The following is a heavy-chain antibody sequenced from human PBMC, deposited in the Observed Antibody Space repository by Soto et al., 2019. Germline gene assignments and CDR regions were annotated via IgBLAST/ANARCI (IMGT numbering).Heavy chain of an antibody. V-gene: IGHV3-33*01. Sequence: QVLRVESGGGVVQPGWSLRLSCVTSGFSFSDYGMHWVRQAPGRGLEWVAVIGYDGSNESYADSVKGRFTISRDNFKNTLYMQMNSLRVEYTAFYYCVRLGYCIPGTCYARTCDLYVWGQGSTVTVS. J-gene: IGHJ6*02. CDR2: IGYDGSNE. D-gene: IGHD2-15*01. CDR3: VRLGYCIPGTCYARTCDLYV. CDR1: GFSFSDYG.